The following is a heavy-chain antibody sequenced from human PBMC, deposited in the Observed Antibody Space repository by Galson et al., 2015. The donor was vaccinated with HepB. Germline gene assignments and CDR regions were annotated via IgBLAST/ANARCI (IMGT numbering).Heavy chain of an antibody. Sequence: SVKVSCKASGYTFTSYGISWVRQAPGQGLEWMGWISAYNGNTNYAQKLQGRVTMTTDTSTSTAYMELRSLRSDDTAVYYCARPLYRWEPNPVDYWGQGTLVTVSS. J-gene: IGHJ4*02. V-gene: IGHV1-18*01. CDR3: ARPLYRWEPNPVDY. CDR1: GYTFTSYG. CDR2: ISAYNGNT. D-gene: IGHD1-26*01.